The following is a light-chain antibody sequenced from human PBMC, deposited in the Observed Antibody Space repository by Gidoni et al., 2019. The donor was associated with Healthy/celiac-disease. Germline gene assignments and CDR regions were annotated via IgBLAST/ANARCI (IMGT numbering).Light chain of an antibody. CDR1: QSVSSY. J-gene: IGKJ3*01. Sequence: EIVLKQSPATLSVSPGESATLSCRASQSVSSYLAWYQQKPCQAPRLLIYDASHRATGIPARFSGSGSGTDFTLTISSLEPEDFAVYYCQQRSNWFTFGPGTKVDIQ. CDR2: DAS. V-gene: IGKV3-11*01. CDR3: QQRSNWFT.